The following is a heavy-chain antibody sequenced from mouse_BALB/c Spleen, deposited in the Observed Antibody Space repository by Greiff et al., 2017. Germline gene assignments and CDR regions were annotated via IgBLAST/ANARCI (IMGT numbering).Heavy chain of an antibody. V-gene: IGHV1S81*02. CDR2: INPSNGRT. CDR3: ARAGRGDY. Sequence: QVQLQQSGAELVKPGASVKLSCKASGYTFTSYWMHWVKQRPGQGLEWIGEINPSNGRTNYNEKFKSKATLTVDKSSSTAYMQLSSLTSEDSAVYYCARAGRGDYWGQGTSVTVSS. J-gene: IGHJ4*01. CDR1: GYTFTSYW. D-gene: IGHD1-1*02.